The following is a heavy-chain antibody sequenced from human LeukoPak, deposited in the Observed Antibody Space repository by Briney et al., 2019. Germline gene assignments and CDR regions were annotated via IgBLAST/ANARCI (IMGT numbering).Heavy chain of an antibody. J-gene: IGHJ5*02. CDR1: GGTFSSYA. CDR2: INPNSGGT. D-gene: IGHD6-13*01. CDR3: ARDQRVTDKYSSSWYAS. V-gene: IGHV1-2*04. Sequence: ASVKVSCKASGGTFSSYAISWVRQAPGQGLEWMGWINPNSGGTNYAQKFQGWVTMTRDTSISTAYMELSRLRSDDTAVYYCARDQRVTDKYSSSWYASWGQGTLVTVSS.